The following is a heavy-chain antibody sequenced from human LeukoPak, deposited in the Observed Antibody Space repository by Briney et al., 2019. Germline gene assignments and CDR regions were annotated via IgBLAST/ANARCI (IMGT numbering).Heavy chain of an antibody. J-gene: IGHJ4*02. CDR2: IKQDGSEK. CDR3: ARESTFLAAAEVPVLDY. Sequence: PGGSLRLSCAASGFTFSSYAMHWVRQAPGKGLEWVANIKQDGSEKYYVDSVKGRFTISRDNAKNSLYLQMNSLRAEDTAVYYCARESTFLAAAEVPVLDYWGQGTLVTVSS. CDR1: GFTFSSYA. V-gene: IGHV3-7*01. D-gene: IGHD6-13*01.